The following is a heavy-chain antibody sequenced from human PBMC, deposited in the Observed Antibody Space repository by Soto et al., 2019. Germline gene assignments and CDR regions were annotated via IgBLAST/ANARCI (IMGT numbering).Heavy chain of an antibody. V-gene: IGHV1-18*01. CDR3: AREGPAPYYHGMDV. Sequence: QVQLVQSGGEVKKPGASVKVSCKTSGYSFTTYGISWVRQAPGQGLEWMGWISAYNGNTNYAQKLQDRVTMTTDTSTSTAYMELRSLRSDDTAVYYCAREGPAPYYHGMDVWGQGSTVTVSS. CDR2: ISAYNGNT. CDR1: GYSFTTYG. J-gene: IGHJ6*02.